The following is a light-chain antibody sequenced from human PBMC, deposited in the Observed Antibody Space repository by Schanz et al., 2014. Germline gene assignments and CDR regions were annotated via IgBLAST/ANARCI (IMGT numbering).Light chain of an antibody. V-gene: IGKV3-11*01. CDR3: QQRSSWLT. CDR2: DAS. CDR1: QGVWTY. J-gene: IGKJ4*01. Sequence: EIVLTQSPATLSLSPGERATLSCRASQGVWTYLAWYQQKPGQAPRLLIYDASNRATGIPARFTGSGSGTDFTLTISSLEPEDFAVYYCQQRSSWLTFGGGTKVEMK.